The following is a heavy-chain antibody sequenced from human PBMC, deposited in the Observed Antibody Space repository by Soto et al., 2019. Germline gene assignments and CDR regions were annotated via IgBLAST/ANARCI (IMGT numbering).Heavy chain of an antibody. J-gene: IGHJ4*02. CDR3: AGAYSGYYYVDY. CDR1: GGTFSSYT. Sequence: QVQLVQSGAEVKKPGSSVKVSCKASGGTFSSYTISWVRQAPGQGLEWMGRIIPILGIANYAQKFQGRVTITAYKSTSTSHMQLSSLISEDTAVYYYAGAYSGYYYVDYWGQGTLVTVSS. CDR2: IIPILGIA. V-gene: IGHV1-69*02. D-gene: IGHD5-12*01.